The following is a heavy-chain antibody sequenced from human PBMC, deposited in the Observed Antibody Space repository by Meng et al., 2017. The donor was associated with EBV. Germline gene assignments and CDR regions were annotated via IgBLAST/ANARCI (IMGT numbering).Heavy chain of an antibody. J-gene: IGHJ4*02. CDR1: GFSLSTRGVG. D-gene: IGHD6-6*01. CDR2: IYWDDDK. CDR3: AHIIAARPFDY. V-gene: IGHV2-5*02. Sequence: QITFKESGPTLVKPTQTLTLTCTFSGFSLSTRGVGVGWTRQPPGKALEWLALIYWDDDKRYSPSLKSRLTITKDTSKNQVVLTMTNMDPVDAATYYCAHIIAARPFDYWGQGTLVTVSS.